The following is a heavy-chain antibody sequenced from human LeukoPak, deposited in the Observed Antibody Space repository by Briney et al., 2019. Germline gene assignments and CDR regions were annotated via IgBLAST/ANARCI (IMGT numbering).Heavy chain of an antibody. Sequence: GGSLRLSCAASGFTFSNYAMSWVRQAPGKGLEWVSAISGSGGSTYYADSVKGRFTISRDNSKNTLYLQMNSLRAEDTAVYYCAKYYDFWSGYFDPDAFDIWGQGTMVTVSS. V-gene: IGHV3-23*01. CDR2: ISGSGGST. CDR3: AKYYDFWSGYFDPDAFDI. J-gene: IGHJ3*02. D-gene: IGHD3-3*01. CDR1: GFTFSNYA.